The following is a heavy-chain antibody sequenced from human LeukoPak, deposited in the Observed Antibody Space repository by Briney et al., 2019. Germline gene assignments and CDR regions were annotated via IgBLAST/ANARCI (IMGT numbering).Heavy chain of an antibody. J-gene: IGHJ4*01. CDR3: ASNYGSGSYYAFDY. V-gene: IGHV4-34*01. D-gene: IGHD3-10*01. CDR2: INHSGST. Sequence: SETLSLTCIVSGGSISSYYWSWIRQPPGKGLEWIGEINHSGSTNYNPSLKSRVTISVDTSKNQFSLKLSSVTAADTAVYYCASNYGSGSYYAFDYWGQGTLVTVSS. CDR1: GGSISSYY.